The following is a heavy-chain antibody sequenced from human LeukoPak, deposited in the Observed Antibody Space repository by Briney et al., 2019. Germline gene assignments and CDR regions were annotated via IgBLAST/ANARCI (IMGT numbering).Heavy chain of an antibody. D-gene: IGHD2-2*01. CDR1: DASINISNHY. Sequence: SETLSLTCTVSDASINISNHYWGWIRQPPGKGLEWIGSMYYSGSTYYNPSLKSRVTISVHTSKNQFSLRLSSVTAADTAVYYCGRSVGLRHFDYWGQGTLV. J-gene: IGHJ4*02. CDR2: MYYSGST. CDR3: GRSVGLRHFDY. V-gene: IGHV4-39*01.